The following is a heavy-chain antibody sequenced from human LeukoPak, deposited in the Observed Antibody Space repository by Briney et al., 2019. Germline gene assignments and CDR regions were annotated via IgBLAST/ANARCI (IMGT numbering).Heavy chain of an antibody. J-gene: IGHJ4*02. CDR3: ARDHSSKYSSSWYPFDY. CDR2: ISAYNGNT. D-gene: IGHD6-13*01. Sequence: GSVKVSCKASGYTFTSYGISWVRQAPGQGLEWMGLISAYNGNTNYAQKLQGRVTMTTDTSTSTAYMELRSLRSDDTAVYYCARDHSSKYSSSWYPFDYWGQGTLVTVSS. CDR1: GYTFTSYG. V-gene: IGHV1-18*01.